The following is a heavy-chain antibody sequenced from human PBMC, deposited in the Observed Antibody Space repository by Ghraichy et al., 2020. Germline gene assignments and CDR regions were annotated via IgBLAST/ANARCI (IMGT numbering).Heavy chain of an antibody. CDR3: ASSPLLFYDFWSGYPQYYFDY. CDR1: GFTFSSYS. V-gene: IGHV3-21*01. Sequence: GGSLRLSCAASGFTFSSYSMNWVRQAPGKGLEWVSSISSSSSYIYYADSVKGRFTISRDNAKNSLYLQMNSLRAEDTAVYYCASSPLLFYDFWSGYPQYYFDYWGQGTLVTVSS. CDR2: ISSSSSYI. J-gene: IGHJ4*02. D-gene: IGHD3-3*01.